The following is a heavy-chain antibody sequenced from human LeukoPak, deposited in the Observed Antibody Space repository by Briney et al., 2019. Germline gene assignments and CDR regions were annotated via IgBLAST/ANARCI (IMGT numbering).Heavy chain of an antibody. CDR3: ARGLGVSAWRYYFDY. J-gene: IGHJ4*02. D-gene: IGHD6-19*01. Sequence: AETLSLTCSVSGYSISSGFYWGWIRQTPGKDLEWIGSIYHSGSTSYNPSLKSRVTMSVDTSKNQFSLRLTSVTAADTAVYSCARGLGVSAWRYYFDYWGQGTLVTVSS. CDR1: GYSISSGFY. CDR2: IYHSGST. V-gene: IGHV4-38-2*02.